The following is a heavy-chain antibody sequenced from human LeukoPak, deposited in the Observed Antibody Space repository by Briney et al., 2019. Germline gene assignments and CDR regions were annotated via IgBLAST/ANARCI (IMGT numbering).Heavy chain of an antibody. CDR1: GYSFNSYY. Sequence: GESLKISYKGSGYSFNSYYIGWVRQMPGKGLEWMGSIYPGDPETRYSPSFEGQVTISLDRSITTAYLQWSSLKASDTAMYYCARGVDFWSGSPYFDFWGQGSLVTVS. D-gene: IGHD3-3*01. J-gene: IGHJ4*01. CDR3: ARGVDFWSGSPYFDF. V-gene: IGHV5-51*01. CDR2: IYPGDPET.